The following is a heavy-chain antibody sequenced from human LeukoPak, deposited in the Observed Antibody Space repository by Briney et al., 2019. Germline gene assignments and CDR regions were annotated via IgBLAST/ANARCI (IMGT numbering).Heavy chain of an antibody. D-gene: IGHD2-2*01. CDR3: AKGSSASRPYYFDY. J-gene: IGHJ4*02. V-gene: IGHV3-23*01. Sequence: LGGSLRLSCIASGFTFSNYAMSWVRQAPGTGLEWFSAITDSGGDTYYSDSVKGRFIISRDNSKNSLYLHMNSLRAEDTAVYHCAKGSSASRPYYFDYWGQGTLVTVSS. CDR1: GFTFSNYA. CDR2: ITDSGGDT.